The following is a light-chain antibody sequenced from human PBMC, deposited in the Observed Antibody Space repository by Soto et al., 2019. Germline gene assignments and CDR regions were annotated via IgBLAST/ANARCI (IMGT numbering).Light chain of an antibody. Sequence: QSALTQPASVSGSPGQSITIPCTGTSSDIGGYDYVSWYQQHPGRAPKLMIYEVSNRPSGVSNRFSGSKSGNTASLTISGLQAEDEADYYCSSYTRSSTFVFGTGTKLTVL. V-gene: IGLV2-14*01. CDR1: SSDIGGYDY. CDR3: SSYTRSSTFV. CDR2: EVS. J-gene: IGLJ1*01.